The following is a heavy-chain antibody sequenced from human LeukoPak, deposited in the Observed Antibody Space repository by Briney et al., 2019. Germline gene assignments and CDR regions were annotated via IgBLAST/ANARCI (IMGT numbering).Heavy chain of an antibody. D-gene: IGHD3-9*01. V-gene: IGHV1-46*01. CDR1: GYTFTNYY. CDR2: INPSGGST. Sequence: ASVKVSCKTSGYTFTNYYIHWVRQAPGQGLEWMGIINPSGGSTNYAQRFQGRVTMTRDTSTSTVYMELSSLTSEDTAVYYCARGSTGLAWFDPWGQGTLVTVSS. CDR3: ARGSTGLAWFDP. J-gene: IGHJ5*02.